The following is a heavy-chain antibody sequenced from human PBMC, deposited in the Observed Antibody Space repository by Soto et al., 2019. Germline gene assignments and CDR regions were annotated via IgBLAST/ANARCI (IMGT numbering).Heavy chain of an antibody. D-gene: IGHD3-10*01. Sequence: SETLSLTCTVSGGSIGSYYWSWIRQPPGKGLEWIGYIYYSGSTNYNPSLKSRVTISVDTSKNQFSPKLSSVTAADTAVYYCARVGSGSGSFDYWGQGTLVTVSS. CDR1: GGSIGSYY. V-gene: IGHV4-59*01. CDR2: IYYSGST. J-gene: IGHJ4*02. CDR3: ARVGSGSGSFDY.